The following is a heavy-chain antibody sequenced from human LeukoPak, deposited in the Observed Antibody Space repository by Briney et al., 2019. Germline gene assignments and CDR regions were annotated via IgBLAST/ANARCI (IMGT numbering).Heavy chain of an antibody. CDR2: IYYSGTT. J-gene: IGHJ4*02. CDR3: ATYSWGRSSEFDY. V-gene: IGHV4-59*01. CDR1: GGSFSGYY. Sequence: PSETLSLTCAVYGGSFSGYYWSWIRQPPGKGLEWIGYIYYSGTTNYNPSLKSRVTISVDTYKNHFSLRLSSVTAADTAIYYCATYSWGRSSEFDYWGQGILVTVSS. D-gene: IGHD6-6*01.